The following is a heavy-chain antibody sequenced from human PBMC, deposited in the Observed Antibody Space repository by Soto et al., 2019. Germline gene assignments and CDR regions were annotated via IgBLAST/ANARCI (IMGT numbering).Heavy chain of an antibody. Sequence: SETLSLTCTVSGGSISSYYWSWIRQPPGKGLEWIGYIYYSGSTNYNPSLKSRVTISVDTSKNQFSLKLSSVTAADTAVYYCARDSRMTTVTTYYYYYGMDVWGQGTTVTASS. D-gene: IGHD4-17*01. CDR3: ARDSRMTTVTTYYYYYGMDV. CDR1: GGSISSYY. J-gene: IGHJ6*02. V-gene: IGHV4-59*01. CDR2: IYYSGST.